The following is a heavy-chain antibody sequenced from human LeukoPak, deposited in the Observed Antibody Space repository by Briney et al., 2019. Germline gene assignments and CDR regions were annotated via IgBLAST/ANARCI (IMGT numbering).Heavy chain of an antibody. Sequence: GGSLRLSCAASGFPLSSYAMSWVRQGPGKGLEWVAATSSSDPGTYHADSVRGRFTISRDNSKNSLYLQMNSLRAEDTAVYYCARDSPNYDFWSGYFSFAFDIWGQGTMVTVSS. V-gene: IGHV3-23*01. D-gene: IGHD3-3*01. J-gene: IGHJ3*02. CDR2: TSSSDPGT. CDR3: ARDSPNYDFWSGYFSFAFDI. CDR1: GFPLSSYA.